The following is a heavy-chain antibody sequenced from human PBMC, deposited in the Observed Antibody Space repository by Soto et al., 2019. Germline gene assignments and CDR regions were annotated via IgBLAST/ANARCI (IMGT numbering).Heavy chain of an antibody. Sequence: EVQLLESGGGLVQPGGSLRLSCAASGFTFSSYAMGWVRQAPGKGLEWVSAISGSGGSTYYADSVKGRFTISRDNSKNTLYLQMNSLRAEDTAVYYCAKSRAWFWEFSYWGQGTLVTVSS. D-gene: IGHD3-10*01. CDR2: ISGSGGST. CDR1: GFTFSSYA. CDR3: AKSRAWFWEFSY. J-gene: IGHJ4*02. V-gene: IGHV3-23*01.